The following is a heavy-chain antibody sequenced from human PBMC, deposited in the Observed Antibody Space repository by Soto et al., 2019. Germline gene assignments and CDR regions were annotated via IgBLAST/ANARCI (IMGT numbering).Heavy chain of an antibody. J-gene: IGHJ6*02. D-gene: IGHD6-13*01. V-gene: IGHV1-69*13. CDR1: GGTFSSYA. CDR3: ARDRLSSSWGPNYYYYGMDV. Sequence: GASVKVSCKASGGTFSSYASSWVRQAPGQGLEWMGGIIPIFGTANYAQKFQGRVTITADESTSTAYMELSSLRSEDTAVYYCARDRLSSSWGPNYYYYGMDVWGQGTTVTVSS. CDR2: IIPIFGTA.